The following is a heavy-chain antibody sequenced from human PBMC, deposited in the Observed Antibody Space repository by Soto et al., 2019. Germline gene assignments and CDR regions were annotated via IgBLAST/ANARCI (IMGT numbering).Heavy chain of an antibody. V-gene: IGHV1-2*02. CDR3: ARDFRKYSNGVDV. CDR1: GYPFTGPY. CDR2: INPSSGGT. D-gene: IGHD4-4*01. Sequence: ASVKVSCKASGYPFTGPYIYWVRQAPGQGLEWMGWINPSSGGTEFAEKFQGRVTVTRDTSIRTVFLELNSLTSDDKGVYFCARDFRKYSNGVDVWGQGTAVXV. J-gene: IGHJ6*02.